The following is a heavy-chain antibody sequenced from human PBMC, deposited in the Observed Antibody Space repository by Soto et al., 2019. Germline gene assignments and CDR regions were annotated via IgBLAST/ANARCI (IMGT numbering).Heavy chain of an antibody. Sequence: QVQLVQSGAEVKKPGASVKVSCKASGYTFTDYGISWVRQAPGQGLEWMGWIGAKTGNTNYAQNVQGRVTLTTDTSASTAYMELRSLRSDDTAIYYCARDRFQYDSSGQGDYWGQGTLVTVSS. J-gene: IGHJ4*02. CDR3: ARDRFQYDSSGQGDY. CDR1: GYTFTDYG. D-gene: IGHD3-22*01. V-gene: IGHV1-18*04. CDR2: IGAKTGNT.